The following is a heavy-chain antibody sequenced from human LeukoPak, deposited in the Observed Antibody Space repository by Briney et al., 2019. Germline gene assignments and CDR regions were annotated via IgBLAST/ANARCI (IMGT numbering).Heavy chain of an antibody. V-gene: IGHV1-18*01. J-gene: IGHJ6*02. CDR2: ISAYNGNT. CDR3: ARDCSGGSCYSIWGLGAHYYYYGMDV. D-gene: IGHD2-15*01. Sequence: GASVKVSCKASGYTFTSYGISWVRQAPGQGLEWMGWISAYNGNTNYAQKLQGRVTMTTDTSTSTAYMELRSLRSDDTAVYYCARDCSGGSCYSIWGLGAHYYYYGMDVWGQGTTVTVSS. CDR1: GYTFTSYG.